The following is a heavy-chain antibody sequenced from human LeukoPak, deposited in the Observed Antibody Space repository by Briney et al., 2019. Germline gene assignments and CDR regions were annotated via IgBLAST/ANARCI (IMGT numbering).Heavy chain of an antibody. V-gene: IGHV4-4*07. D-gene: IGHD1-1*01. CDR3: SRAGRKNWNDPPSLYYFDY. CDR2: IYTSGSI. Sequence: SETLFFTCTDSGRSISVGYYWGWLRQPPGKGLEWIGLIYTSGSINSKHSLKSRVTVSVVTSTNQFSLMLSSVTAAATVLYYCSRAGRKNWNDPPSLYYFDYWGQGTLVTVSS. J-gene: IGHJ4*02. CDR1: GRSISVGYY.